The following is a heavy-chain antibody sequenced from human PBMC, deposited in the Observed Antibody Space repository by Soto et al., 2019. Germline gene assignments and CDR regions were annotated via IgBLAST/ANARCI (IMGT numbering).Heavy chain of an antibody. CDR3: AREDWNYGLHYYYYYGMDV. CDR2: TYYRSKWYN. D-gene: IGHD1-7*01. Sequence: PSQTLSLTCAISGDSVSSNSAAWNWIRQSPSRGLEWLGRTYYRSKWYNDYAVSVKSRITINPDTSKNQFSLQLNSVTPEDTAVYYCAREDWNYGLHYYYYYGMDVCGQGTTVTVSS. CDR1: GDSVSSNSAA. V-gene: IGHV6-1*01. J-gene: IGHJ6*02.